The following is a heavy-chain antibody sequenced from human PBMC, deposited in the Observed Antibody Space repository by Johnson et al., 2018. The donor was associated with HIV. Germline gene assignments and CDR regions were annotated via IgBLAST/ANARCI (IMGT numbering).Heavy chain of an antibody. CDR1: DFTFEDYV. D-gene: IGHD5-24*01. J-gene: IGHJ3*02. V-gene: IGHV3-43D*03. CDR2: ITWDGRST. CDR3: AISLGRWLRWDDAFDI. Sequence: VQPVESGGVVVQPGRSLRLSCAASDFTFEDYVMHWVRQAPGMGLEWVSLITWDGRSTFYADSVKGRLTISRDKSKYSLYLQMNRLRAEDMAVYYCAISLGRWLRWDDAFDIWGQGTMVTFSS.